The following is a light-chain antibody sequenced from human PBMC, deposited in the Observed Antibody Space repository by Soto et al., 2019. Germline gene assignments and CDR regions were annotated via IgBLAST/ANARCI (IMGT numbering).Light chain of an antibody. CDR1: QSVSSY. V-gene: IGKV3-11*01. J-gene: IGKJ4*01. Sequence: LVMTQSXATLSVSPGGRAALACRASQSVSSYLAWYQQKPGQAPRLLIYDASNRATGIPARFSGSGSGTDFTLTISSLQSEDFAVYYCQQRSSWPLTFGGGSKVDIK. CDR2: DAS. CDR3: QQRSSWPLT.